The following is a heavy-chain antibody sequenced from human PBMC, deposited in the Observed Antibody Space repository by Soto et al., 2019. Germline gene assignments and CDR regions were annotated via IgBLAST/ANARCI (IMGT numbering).Heavy chain of an antibody. D-gene: IGHD6-19*01. J-gene: IGHJ6*02. CDR3: ARAGYSSGWYGGDYYGMDV. Sequence: QLQLQESGPGLVKPSETLSLTCTVSGGSISSSSYYWGWIRQPPGKGLEWIGSIYYSGSTYYNPSLKSRVTISVDTSKNQFSLKLSSVTAADTAVYYCARAGYSSGWYGGDYYGMDVWGQGTTVTVSS. V-gene: IGHV4-39*01. CDR1: GGSISSSSYY. CDR2: IYYSGST.